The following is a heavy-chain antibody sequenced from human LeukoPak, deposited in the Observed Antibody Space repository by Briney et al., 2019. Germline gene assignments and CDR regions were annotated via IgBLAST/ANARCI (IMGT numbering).Heavy chain of an antibody. J-gene: IGHJ2*01. CDR2: LYSGSDT. CDR1: GFSVSLNY. V-gene: IGHV3-53*01. D-gene: IGHD3-3*02. CDR3: ARVGDHFHWYLDL. Sequence: GGSLRLSCAASGFSVSLNYMNWVRQAPGKGLEWVSILYSGSDTYYADSVKGRFTISRDSSKNMLFLHMNSLRAEDTAVYYCARVGDHFHWYLDLWGRGTRVTVSS.